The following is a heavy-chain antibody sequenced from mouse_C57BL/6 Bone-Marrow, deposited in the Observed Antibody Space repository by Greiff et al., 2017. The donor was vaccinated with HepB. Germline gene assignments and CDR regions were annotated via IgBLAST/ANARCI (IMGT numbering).Heavy chain of an antibody. Sequence: EVQLVESGGDLVKPGGSLKLSCAASGFTFSSYGMSWVRQTPDKRLEWVATISSGGSYTYYPDSVKGRFTISRDNAKNTLYLQRSSLKSEDTAMYYCARQGTTVPSDVWGTGTTVTVSS. CDR2: ISSGGSYT. D-gene: IGHD1-1*01. V-gene: IGHV5-6*01. CDR3: ARQGTTVPSDV. J-gene: IGHJ1*03. CDR1: GFTFSSYG.